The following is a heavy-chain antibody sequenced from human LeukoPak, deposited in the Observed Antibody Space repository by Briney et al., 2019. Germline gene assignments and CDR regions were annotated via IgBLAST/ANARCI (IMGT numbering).Heavy chain of an antibody. CDR3: AREKNGNEPFDY. CDR1: GGSFSSYY. J-gene: IGHJ4*02. CDR2: LYNTRNT. D-gene: IGHD4-23*01. V-gene: IGHV4-59*01. Sequence: SETLSLTCAVYGGSFSSYYWSWIRQPPGKGLEWIGYLYNTRNTYYNPSLKSRVTISVDTSKNQFSLRVSSVTAADTAVYYCAREKNGNEPFDYWGKGTLVTVSS.